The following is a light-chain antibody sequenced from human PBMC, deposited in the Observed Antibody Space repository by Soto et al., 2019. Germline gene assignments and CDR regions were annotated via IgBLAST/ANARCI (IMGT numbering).Light chain of an antibody. J-gene: IGKJ1*01. CDR2: KAS. CDR1: QSIHQW. V-gene: IGKV1-5*03. CDR3: QQYNSYTWT. Sequence: IQLTQSPSTLSASLGDRVTIACRASQSIHQWLAWYQQKPGKAPKLLIYKASSLESGVPSRFSGSGSGTEFTLTISSLQPDDFATYYCQQYNSYTWTFGQGTKVDIK.